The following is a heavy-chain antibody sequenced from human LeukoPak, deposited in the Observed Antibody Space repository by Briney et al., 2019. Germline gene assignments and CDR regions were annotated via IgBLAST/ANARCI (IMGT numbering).Heavy chain of an antibody. CDR3: ARDERQQVVYRY. CDR1: GYTFTRYG. J-gene: IGHJ4*02. CDR2: ISAYNGNT. D-gene: IGHD6-13*01. Sequence: ASVKVSCKASGYTFTRYGISWVRQAPGQGLEWMGWISAYNGNTHYARKLQGRVTMTTDTSTNTAYMELRSLRSDDTAVYYCARDERQQVVYRYWGQGTLVTVSS. V-gene: IGHV1-18*01.